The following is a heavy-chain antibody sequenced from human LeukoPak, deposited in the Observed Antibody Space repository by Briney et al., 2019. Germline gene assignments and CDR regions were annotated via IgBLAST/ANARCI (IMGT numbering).Heavy chain of an antibody. Sequence: SETLSLTCAVYGGSFSGYYWSWIRQPPGKGLEWIGEINHSGSTNYNAPFKSRVTISINTSKNQFSLSLSAVTAADTAMYYCAREDAVSSDDAFDLWGQGTMVTVS. V-gene: IGHV4-34*01. CDR1: GGSFSGYY. J-gene: IGHJ3*01. D-gene: IGHD6-19*01. CDR3: AREDAVSSDDAFDL. CDR2: INHSGST.